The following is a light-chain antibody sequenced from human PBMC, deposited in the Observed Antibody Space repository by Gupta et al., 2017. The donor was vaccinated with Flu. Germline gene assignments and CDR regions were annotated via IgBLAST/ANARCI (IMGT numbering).Light chain of an antibody. CDR3: KQSIQLPYT. CDR2: EGS. Sequence: DIVMTQTPLSLSVTPGQPASISCKSSQSLLHSDGKTYLYWYLQKPGQPLQLLIYEGSTRDSGVPVRFRGSGSGIDFTLKISRVEAVAVWVYYCKQSIQLPYTFGRGTKVDIK. CDR1: QSLLHSDGKTY. J-gene: IGKJ4*01. V-gene: IGKV2D-29*01.